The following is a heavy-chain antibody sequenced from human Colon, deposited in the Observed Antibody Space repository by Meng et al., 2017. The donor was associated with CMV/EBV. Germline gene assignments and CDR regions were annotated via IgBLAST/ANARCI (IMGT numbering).Heavy chain of an antibody. CDR2: ISSSGSTI. V-gene: IGHV3-48*03. Sequence: GESLKISCAASGFTFSSYEMNWVRQAPGKGLEWVSYISSSGSTIYYADSVKGRFTISRDNAKNSLYLQMNSLRAEDTAVYYCARAMAVVVPAAIGGDYYYYYGMDVWGQGTTVTVSS. CDR3: ARAMAVVVPAAIGGDYYYYYGMDV. CDR1: GFTFSSYE. D-gene: IGHD2-2*01. J-gene: IGHJ6*02.